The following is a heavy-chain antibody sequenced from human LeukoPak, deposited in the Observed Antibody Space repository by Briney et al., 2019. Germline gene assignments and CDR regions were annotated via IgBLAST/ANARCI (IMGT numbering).Heavy chain of an antibody. D-gene: IGHD6-19*01. CDR3: AKDHPSSGWPTFEY. CDR2: ITNNNGKT. J-gene: IGHJ4*02. CDR1: GFTVSRYA. V-gene: IGHV3-23*01. Sequence: GGSLRLSCAASGFTVSRYAMSWVRQVPGKGLEWVASITNNNGKTYYAYSVKGRFTISRDESENTVYLQMNSLRAEDTAVYYCAKDHPSSGWPTFEYWGQGTLVTVSP.